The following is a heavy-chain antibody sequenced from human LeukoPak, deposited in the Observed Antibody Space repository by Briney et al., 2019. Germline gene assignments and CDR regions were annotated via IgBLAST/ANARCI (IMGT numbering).Heavy chain of an antibody. J-gene: IGHJ4*02. CDR3: VRDDRAMVRGVPDY. V-gene: IGHV3-7*01. Sequence: GGSLRLSCAASGFTFSSYWMDWVRQAPGKGLEWVANKKEDGGDKYYGDSVKGGFTISRDNAKNSLYLQMDSVRAEDTELYYCVRDDRAMVRGVPDYWGQGTLVTVSS. D-gene: IGHD3-10*01. CDR2: KKEDGGDK. CDR1: GFTFSSYW.